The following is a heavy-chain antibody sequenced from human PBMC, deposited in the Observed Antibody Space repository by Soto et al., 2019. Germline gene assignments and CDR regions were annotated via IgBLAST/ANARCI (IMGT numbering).Heavy chain of an antibody. CDR2: ISDSGGST. CDR1: GFTFSSYV. V-gene: IGHV3-23*01. D-gene: IGHD2-2*01. J-gene: IGHJ4*02. Sequence: GGSLRLSCAASGFTFSSYVMSWVRQAPGKGLDWVSTISDSGGSTYYADSVKGRFTISRDSSRNTLYLQMNSLRAEDTAVYYCAKGSSSTIWYYDYWGQGTLVTVSS. CDR3: AKGSSSTIWYYDY.